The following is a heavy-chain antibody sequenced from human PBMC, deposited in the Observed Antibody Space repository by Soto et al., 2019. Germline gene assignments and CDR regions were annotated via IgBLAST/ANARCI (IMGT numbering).Heavy chain of an antibody. CDR1: GGTFSSYA. D-gene: IGHD1-1*01. CDR2: IIPIFGTA. J-gene: IGHJ4*02. CDR3: ARSHVPTLEPSYYFDY. V-gene: IGHV1-69*13. Sequence: PWASVKVSCKASGGTFSSYAISWVRQAPGQGLEWMGGIIPIFGTANYAQKFQGRVTITADESTSTAYMELSSLRSEDTAVYYCARSHVPTLEPSYYFDYWGQGTLVTVSS.